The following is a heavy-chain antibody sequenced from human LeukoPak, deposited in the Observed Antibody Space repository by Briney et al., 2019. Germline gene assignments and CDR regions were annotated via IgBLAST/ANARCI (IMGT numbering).Heavy chain of an antibody. CDR3: AKVCAAAAGRECYYGMGV. D-gene: IGHD6-13*01. Sequence: GGSLRLSCAASGFTFSSYAMSWVRQAPGKGLEWVSAISGSGGSTYYADSVKGRFTISRDNSKNTLYLQMNSLRAEDTAVYYCAKVCAAAAGRECYYGMGVWGQGTTVTVSS. CDR2: ISGSGGST. CDR1: GFTFSSYA. J-gene: IGHJ6*02. V-gene: IGHV3-23*01.